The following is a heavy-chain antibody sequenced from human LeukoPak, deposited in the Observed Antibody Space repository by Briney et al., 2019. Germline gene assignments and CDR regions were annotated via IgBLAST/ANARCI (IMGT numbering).Heavy chain of an antibody. CDR3: ARAGRGYSYGYSDY. CDR1: GYTFTSYG. CDR2: ISAYNGNT. V-gene: IGHV1-18*01. D-gene: IGHD5-18*01. Sequence: ASVKVSCKASGYTFTSYGISRVRQAPGQGLEWMGWISAYNGNTNYAQKLQGRDTMTTDTSTSTAYMELRSLRSDDTAVYYCARAGRGYSYGYSDYWGQGTLVTVSS. J-gene: IGHJ4*02.